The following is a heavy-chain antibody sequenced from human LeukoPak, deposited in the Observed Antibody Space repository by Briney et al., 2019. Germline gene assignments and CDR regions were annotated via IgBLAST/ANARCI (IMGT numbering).Heavy chain of an antibody. J-gene: IGHJ5*02. CDR2: IYYSGST. Sequence: PSETLSLTCTVSGGSISSYYWSWIRQPPGKGLEWIGYIYYSGSTYYNPSLRSRVTISVDTSKNQFSLKLSSVTAADTAVYYCARRAPLFDPWGQGTLVTVSS. CDR3: ARRAPLFDP. V-gene: IGHV4-59*12. CDR1: GGSISSYY.